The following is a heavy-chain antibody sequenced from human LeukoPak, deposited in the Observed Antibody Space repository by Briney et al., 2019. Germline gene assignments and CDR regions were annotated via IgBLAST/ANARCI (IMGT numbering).Heavy chain of an antibody. Sequence: ASVKVSCKASGYTFTNYAMHWVRQAPEQRLEWMGWINAGNGNTKYSQKFQGRVTITRDTSASTAYMEPSSLRSEDTAVYYCARDHSSGWSKVGYYYYGLDVWGQGTTVTVSS. CDR3: ARDHSSGWSKVGYYYYGLDV. CDR2: INAGNGNT. V-gene: IGHV1-3*01. J-gene: IGHJ6*02. CDR1: GYTFTNYA. D-gene: IGHD6-19*01.